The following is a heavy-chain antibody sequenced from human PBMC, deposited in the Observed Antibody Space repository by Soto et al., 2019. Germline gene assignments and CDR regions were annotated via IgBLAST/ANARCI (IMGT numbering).Heavy chain of an antibody. D-gene: IGHD4-17*01. CDR1: GFTFSSYG. Sequence: QVQLVESGGGVVQPGRSLRLSCAASGFTFSSYGMHWVRQAPGKGLEWVAVISYDGSNKYYADSVKGRFTISRDNSKNTLYLQMNSLRAEDTAVYYCAKNLDYGYYEGTFDYWGQGTLVTVSS. CDR2: ISYDGSNK. J-gene: IGHJ4*02. CDR3: AKNLDYGYYEGTFDY. V-gene: IGHV3-30*18.